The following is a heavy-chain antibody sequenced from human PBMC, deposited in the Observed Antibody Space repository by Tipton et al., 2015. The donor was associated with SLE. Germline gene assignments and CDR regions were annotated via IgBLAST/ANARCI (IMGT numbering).Heavy chain of an antibody. CDR3: AKGGAGGIYFDY. J-gene: IGHJ4*02. CDR2: LYSGART. D-gene: IGHD3-10*01. V-gene: IGHV3-23*03. CDR1: GFTFNTYA. Sequence: GSLRLSCAASGFTFNTYAMSWVRQAPGKGLEWVSLLYSGARTYYADSVKGRFTISRDDSKNTMYLQMNNLRPEDTAVYYCAKGGAGGIYFDYWGQGTLVTVSS.